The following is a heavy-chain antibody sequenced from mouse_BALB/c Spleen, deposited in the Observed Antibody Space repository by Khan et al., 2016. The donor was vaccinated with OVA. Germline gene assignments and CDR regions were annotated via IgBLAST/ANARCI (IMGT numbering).Heavy chain of an antibody. J-gene: IGHJ3*01. CDR3: ARGDCGSRFAY. CDR2: ILPGGGST. D-gene: IGHD1-1*01. Sequence: VQLQQSGAELMKPGASVKISCKATGYTFSSYWIEWVKQRPGHGLEWIGEILPGGGSTNYNEKFKGKATFTADTSSNTAYMQLSSLTSEDSSVYYCARGDCGSRFAYWGQGTLVTVSA. CDR1: GYTFSSYW. V-gene: IGHV1-9*01.